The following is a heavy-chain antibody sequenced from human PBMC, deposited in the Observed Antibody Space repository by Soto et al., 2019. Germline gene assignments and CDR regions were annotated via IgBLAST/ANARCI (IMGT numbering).Heavy chain of an antibody. Sequence: QVQLVQSGAEVRKPGASVKVSCKASGHTLASYDINWVRQAPGQGREWRGWMTPDSGDTGYAQKFQVTVTMTWDTSITTAYMELSSLKSDDTAVYYCARDPFYGWFDSWGQGTLVTVSS. CDR3: ARDPFYGWFDS. CDR2: MTPDSGDT. J-gene: IGHJ5*01. V-gene: IGHV1-8*01. CDR1: GHTLASYD. D-gene: IGHD3-16*01.